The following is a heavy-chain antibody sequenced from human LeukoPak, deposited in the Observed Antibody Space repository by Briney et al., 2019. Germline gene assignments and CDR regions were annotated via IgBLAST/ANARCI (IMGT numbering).Heavy chain of an antibody. V-gene: IGHV1-18*01. CDR2: ISAYNGNT. D-gene: IGHD1-26*01. J-gene: IGHJ5*02. CDR3: ARDRLDSGSYGIWFDP. CDR1: GYTSTSYG. Sequence: ASVKVSCKASGYTSTSYGISWVRQAPGQGLEWMGWISAYNGNTNYAQKLQGRVTMTTDTSTSTAYMELRSLRSDDTAVYYCARDRLDSGSYGIWFDPWGQGTLVTVSS.